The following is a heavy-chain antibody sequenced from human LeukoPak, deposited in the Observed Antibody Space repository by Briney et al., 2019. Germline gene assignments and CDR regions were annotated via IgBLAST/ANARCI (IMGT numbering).Heavy chain of an antibody. CDR2: ISYDGSSE. CDR3: AREHMTYTLFDY. J-gene: IGHJ4*02. D-gene: IGHD2-2*02. Sequence: GGSLRLSCAASGFTFSSYAMHWVRQSPGKGLEWVAVISYDGSSEYYADSVKGRFTISRDNSKNTLYLQMHSLRAEDTAVYYCAREHMTYTLFDYWGQGTLVTVSS. CDR1: GFTFSSYA. V-gene: IGHV3-30-3*01.